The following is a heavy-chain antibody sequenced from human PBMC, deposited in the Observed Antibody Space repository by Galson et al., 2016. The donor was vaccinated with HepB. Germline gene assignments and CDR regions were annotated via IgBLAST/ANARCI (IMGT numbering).Heavy chain of an antibody. CDR1: GFTFSSYG. D-gene: IGHD3-10*01. V-gene: IGHV3-30*18. CDR3: AKDALITLVRGVIMSYFDY. CDR2: ISNDGSNK. Sequence: RLSCAASGFTFSSYGMHWVRQASGKGLEWVAVISNDGSNKDYADSVKGRFTISRDNSKNTLYLQMNSLRPEDTAVYYCAKDALITLVRGVIMSYFDYWGQGALVTVSS. J-gene: IGHJ4*02.